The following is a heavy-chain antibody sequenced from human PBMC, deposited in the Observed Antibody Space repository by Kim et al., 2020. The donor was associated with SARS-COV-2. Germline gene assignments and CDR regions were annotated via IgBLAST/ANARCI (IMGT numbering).Heavy chain of an antibody. CDR3: AKGQGDGGNSV. Sequence: YSAGPGQGRFTISRDNSKNSLYLKMNSLRAEDTAVYYCAKGQGDGGNSVWGQGTLVTVSS. V-gene: IGHV3-23*01. D-gene: IGHD2-21*02. J-gene: IGHJ4*02.